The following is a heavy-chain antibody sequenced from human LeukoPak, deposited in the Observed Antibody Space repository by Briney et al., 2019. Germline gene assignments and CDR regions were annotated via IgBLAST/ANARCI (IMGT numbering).Heavy chain of an antibody. CDR2: MNPNSGNT. J-gene: IGHJ6*03. CDR1: GYTFTSYD. Sequence: ASVKVSCKASGYTFTSYDINWVRQATGQGLEWMGWMNPNSGNTGYAQKFQGRVTMTRNTSISTAYMEPSRLRSEDTAVYYCARGPYYYYYYYMDVWGKGTTVTISS. CDR3: ARGPYYYYYYYMDV. V-gene: IGHV1-8*01.